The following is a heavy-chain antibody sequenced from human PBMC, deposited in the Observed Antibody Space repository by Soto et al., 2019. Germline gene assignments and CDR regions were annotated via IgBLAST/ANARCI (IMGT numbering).Heavy chain of an antibody. J-gene: IGHJ4*02. V-gene: IGHV4-34*01. CDR2: INHSGST. CDR3: ARGLWAGYCSSTSCSYFDY. Sequence: SETLSLTCAVYGGSFSGYYWSWIRQPPGKGLEWIGEINHSGSTNYNPSLKSRVTISVDTSKNQFSLKLSSVTAADTAVYYCARGLWAGYCSSTSCSYFDYWGQGTLVTVSS. CDR1: GGSFSGYY. D-gene: IGHD2-2*01.